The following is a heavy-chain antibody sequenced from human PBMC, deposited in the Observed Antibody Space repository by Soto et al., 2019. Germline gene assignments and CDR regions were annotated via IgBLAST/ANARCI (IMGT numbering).Heavy chain of an antibody. J-gene: IGHJ4*02. Sequence: GGSLRLSCAASGFTFSSYGMHWVRQAPGKGLEWVAVISYDGSNKYYADSVKGRFTISRDNSKNTLYLQMNSLRAEDTAVYYCAKDSYYYDSSGYYPPGPGAMGPEELDYWGQGTLVTVSS. D-gene: IGHD3-22*01. CDR2: ISYDGSNK. CDR3: AKDSYYYDSSGYYPPGPGAMGPEELDY. V-gene: IGHV3-30*18. CDR1: GFTFSSYG.